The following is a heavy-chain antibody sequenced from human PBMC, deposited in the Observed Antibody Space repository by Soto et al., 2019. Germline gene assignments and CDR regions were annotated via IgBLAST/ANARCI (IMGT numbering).Heavy chain of an antibody. CDR3: AKDRGSGSYAANYYYYGMDV. CDR2: TYYRSKWYS. J-gene: IGHJ6*02. Sequence: SQTLSLTCAIPGDSVSSNNAAWNWIRQSPSRGLEWLGRTYYRSKWYSDYSLSVKSRITINPDTSKDQFSLQLNSVTPEDTALYYCAKDRGSGSYAANYYYYGMDVWGQGTTVTVSS. CDR1: GDSVSSNNAA. V-gene: IGHV6-1*01. D-gene: IGHD3-10*01.